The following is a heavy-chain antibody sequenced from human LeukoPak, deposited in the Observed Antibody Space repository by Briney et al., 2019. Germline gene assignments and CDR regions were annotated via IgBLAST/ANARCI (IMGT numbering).Heavy chain of an antibody. CDR3: ARGYFDSSSSPTGDY. J-gene: IGHJ4*02. CDR1: GFTFSTYS. CDR2: ISSSSSSI. V-gene: IGHV3-48*01. D-gene: IGHD3-22*01. Sequence: GGCLTLSCAASGFTFSTYSMNWVRQAPGKGLEWISYISSSSSSIYNTDSVKGRFTISRDNAKNALYLQMNSLRAEDTAVYYCARGYFDSSSSPTGDYWGQGTLVTVSS.